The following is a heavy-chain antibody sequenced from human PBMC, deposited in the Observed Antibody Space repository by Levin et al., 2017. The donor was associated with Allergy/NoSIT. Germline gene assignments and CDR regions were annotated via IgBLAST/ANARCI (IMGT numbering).Heavy chain of an antibody. Sequence: GESLKISCKASGYTFTSYDINWVRQATGQGLEWMGWMNPNSGNTGYAQKFQGRVTMTRNTSISTAYMELSSLRSEDTAVYYCARGGEQLGWFDPWGQGTLVTVSS. CDR2: MNPNSGNT. V-gene: IGHV1-8*01. D-gene: IGHD6-13*01. CDR3: ARGGEQLGWFDP. CDR1: GYTFTSYD. J-gene: IGHJ5*02.